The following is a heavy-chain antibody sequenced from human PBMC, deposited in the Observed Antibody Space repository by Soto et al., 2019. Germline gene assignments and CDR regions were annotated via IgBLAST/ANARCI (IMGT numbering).Heavy chain of an antibody. D-gene: IGHD4-17*01. V-gene: IGHV5-51*01. J-gene: IGHJ4*02. CDR1: GYRFTSYW. Sequence: PGESLKISCKSSGYRFTSYWIGWVRKMTGKGLECMGIIYPGDSDTRYSPSLKGQVTISADKSISTAYRQWSXLKASDTAMYYCAKVHTDYADYLFAFEYCGQGTLVTVYS. CDR3: AKVHTDYADYLFAFEY. CDR2: IYPGDSDT.